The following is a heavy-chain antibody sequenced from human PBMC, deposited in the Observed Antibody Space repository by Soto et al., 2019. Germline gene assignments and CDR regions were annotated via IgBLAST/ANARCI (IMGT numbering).Heavy chain of an antibody. CDR1: GFTFSSYG. CDR3: AREDPRGYSYAALPY. J-gene: IGHJ4*02. CDR2: IWYDGSNK. V-gene: IGHV3-33*01. Sequence: PGGSLRLSCAASGFTFSSYGMHWVRQAPGKGLERVAVIWYDGSNKYYADSVKGRFTISRDNSKNTLYLQMNSLRAEDTAVYYCAREDPRGYSYAALPYWGQGTLVTVSS. D-gene: IGHD5-18*01.